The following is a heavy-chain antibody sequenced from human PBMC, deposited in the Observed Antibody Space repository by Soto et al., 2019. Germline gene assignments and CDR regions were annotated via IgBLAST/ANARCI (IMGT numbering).Heavy chain of an antibody. V-gene: IGHV3-30*18. CDR3: AKDRYYDFWSGYYTDY. CDR1: GFTFSSYG. J-gene: IGHJ4*02. D-gene: IGHD3-3*01. CDR2: ISYDGSNK. Sequence: QVQLVESGGGVVQPGRSLRLSCAASGFTFSSYGMHCVRQAPGKGLEWVAVISYDGSNKYYADSVKGRFTISRDNSKNTLYLQMNSLRAEDTAVYYCAKDRYYDFWSGYYTDYWGQGTLVTVSS.